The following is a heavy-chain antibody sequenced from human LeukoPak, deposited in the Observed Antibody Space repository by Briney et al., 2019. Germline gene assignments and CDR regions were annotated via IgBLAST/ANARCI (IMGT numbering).Heavy chain of an antibody. CDR3: ARNHFDL. CDR2: LYTGGGT. Sequence: GGSLRLSCVASGFTVSSNFMSWVRQAPGQGLEFVSVLYTGGGTYYADSVRGRFIISRDNSKNTLYLQMNSLTVEDTAVFYCARNHFDLWGRGTLVTVSS. J-gene: IGHJ4*02. CDR1: GFTVSSNF. V-gene: IGHV3-66*01.